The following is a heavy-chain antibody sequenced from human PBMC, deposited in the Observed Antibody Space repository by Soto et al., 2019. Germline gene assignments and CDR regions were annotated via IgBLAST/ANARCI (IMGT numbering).Heavy chain of an antibody. CDR2: ISSSSSTI. J-gene: IGHJ4*02. CDR1: GFTFSSYS. CDR3: ARAAVDFCTDY. D-gene: IGHD3-3*01. V-gene: IGHV3-48*01. Sequence: GGSLRLSCAASGFTFSSYSMNWVRQAPGKGLEWVSYISSSSSTIYYADSVKGRFTISRDNAKNSLYLQMNSLRAEDTAVYYCARAAVDFCTDYWGQGTLVTVSS.